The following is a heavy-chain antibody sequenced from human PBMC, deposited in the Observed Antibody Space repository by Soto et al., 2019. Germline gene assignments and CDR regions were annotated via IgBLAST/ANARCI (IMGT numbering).Heavy chain of an antibody. J-gene: IGHJ4*02. CDR3: ARVLASSSSMGYYFDY. V-gene: IGHV3-7*01. CDR2: IKQDGSEK. Sequence: GGSLRLSCAASGFTFSSYWMSWVRQAPGKGLEWVANIKQDGSEKYYVDSVKGRFTISRDNAKNSLYLQMNSLRAEDTAVYYCARVLASSSSMGYYFDYWGQGTLVTVSS. CDR1: GFTFSSYW. D-gene: IGHD6-6*01.